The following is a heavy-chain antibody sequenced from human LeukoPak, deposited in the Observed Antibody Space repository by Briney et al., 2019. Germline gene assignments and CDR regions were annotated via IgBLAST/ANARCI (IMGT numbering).Heavy chain of an antibody. CDR1: GFMFSSYW. J-gene: IGHJ6*03. CDR2: ISYDGGYK. CDR3: ARDPRIAVTGTTPYDYYFHMDV. V-gene: IGHV3-30-3*01. Sequence: GGSLRLSCAASGFMFSSYWMSWVRQAPGKGLEWVALISYDGGYKYYTDSVKGRFTISRDNSKNTVYMQLNSLRANDTAVFYCARDPRIAVTGTTPYDYYFHMDVWGKGTTVTVSS. D-gene: IGHD6-19*01.